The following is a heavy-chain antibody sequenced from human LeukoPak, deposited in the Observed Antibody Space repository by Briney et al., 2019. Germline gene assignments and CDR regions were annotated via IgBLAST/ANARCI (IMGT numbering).Heavy chain of an antibody. CDR1: GGSISSSSYY. CDR3: AMHTVIASSWSLDY. D-gene: IGHD6-13*01. J-gene: IGHJ4*02. Sequence: PSDTLSLTCSVSGGSISSSSYYCGRIPQPPGKGLEWIGSIYDSGNTYNNPSLKSRVTISVDTSKNQLSLKLTSVTAADTAVYYCAMHTVIASSWSLDYWGQGTLVTVSS. V-gene: IGHV4-39*01. CDR2: IYDSGNT.